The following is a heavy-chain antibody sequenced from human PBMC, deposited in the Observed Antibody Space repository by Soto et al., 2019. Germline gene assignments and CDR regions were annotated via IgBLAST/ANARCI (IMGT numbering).Heavy chain of an antibody. J-gene: IGHJ4*02. Sequence: LRLSCAASGFTFSSYSMNWVRQAPGKGLEWVSSISSSSSYIYYADSVKGRFTISRDNAKNSLYLQVNSLRAEDTAVYYCARVDVDTAMAKGDYWGQGTLVTVSS. CDR1: GFTFSSYS. V-gene: IGHV3-21*01. CDR3: ARVDVDTAMAKGDY. CDR2: ISSSSSYI. D-gene: IGHD5-18*01.